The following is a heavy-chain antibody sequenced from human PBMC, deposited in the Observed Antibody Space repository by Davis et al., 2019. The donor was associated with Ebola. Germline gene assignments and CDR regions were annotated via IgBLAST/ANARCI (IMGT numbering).Heavy chain of an antibody. Sequence: GESLKISCAASGFTFSSYWMSWVRQAPGKGLEWVANIKQDGSEKYYVDSVKGRFTISRDNAKNSLYLQMNSLRAEDTAVYYCARDQGQWPHGNWYFDLWGRGTLVTVSS. V-gene: IGHV3-7*01. CDR2: IKQDGSEK. J-gene: IGHJ2*01. CDR1: GFTFSSYW. CDR3: ARDQGQWPHGNWYFDL. D-gene: IGHD6-19*01.